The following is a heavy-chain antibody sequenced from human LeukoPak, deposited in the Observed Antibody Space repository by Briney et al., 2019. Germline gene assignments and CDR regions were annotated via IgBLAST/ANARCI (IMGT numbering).Heavy chain of an antibody. CDR3: ASLRVGTQYYFDY. CDR1: GYSISSGYY. D-gene: IGHD1-26*01. J-gene: IGHJ4*02. Sequence: SETLSLTCAVSGYSISSGYYWGWIRQPPGKGLEGIGIIYHSGSTYYNPSLNSRVTISVDTSKNQFSLKLSSVTAADTAVYYCASLRVGTQYYFDYWGQGTLVTVSS. CDR2: IYHSGST. V-gene: IGHV4-38-2*01.